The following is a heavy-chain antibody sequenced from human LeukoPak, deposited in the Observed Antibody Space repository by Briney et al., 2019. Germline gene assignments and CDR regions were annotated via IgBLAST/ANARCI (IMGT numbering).Heavy chain of an antibody. J-gene: IGHJ6*03. V-gene: IGHV1-46*01. D-gene: IGHD3-3*01. CDR1: GYTFTSYY. Sequence: ASVKVSCKASGYTFTSYYMHWVRQAPGQGLEWMGIINPSGGSTSYAQKFQGRVTMTRDMSTSTVYMELSSLRSEDTAVYYCARDGRITIFGVVIIGYMDVWGKGTTVTVSS. CDR3: ARDGRITIFGVVIIGYMDV. CDR2: INPSGGST.